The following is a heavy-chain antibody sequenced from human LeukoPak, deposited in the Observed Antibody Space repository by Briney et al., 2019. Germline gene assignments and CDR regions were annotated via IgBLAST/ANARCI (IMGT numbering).Heavy chain of an antibody. CDR3: ARAGYYGPPKNYFDY. CDR2: INPNSGGT. CDR1: GYTFTGYY. D-gene: IGHD3-10*01. V-gene: IGHV1-2*02. J-gene: IGHJ4*02. Sequence: ASVKVSCKASGYTFTGYYMHWVRQAPGQGLEWMGWINPNSGGTNYAQKFQGRVTMTRDTSISTAYMELSRLRSDDTAEYYCARAGYYGPPKNYFDYWGQGTLVTVSS.